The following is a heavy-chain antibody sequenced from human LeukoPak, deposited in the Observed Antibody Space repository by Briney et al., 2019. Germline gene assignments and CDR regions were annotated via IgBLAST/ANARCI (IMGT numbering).Heavy chain of an antibody. CDR2: ISGSGGST. J-gene: IGHJ4*02. D-gene: IGHD2/OR15-2a*01. Sequence: GGSLRLSCAASGFTFSSYRMNWVRQAPGKGLEWVSAISGSGGSTYYADSVKGRFTISRDNSKNTLYLQMNSLRADDTAVYYCATNMSEDEIYFDYWGQGTLVTVSS. V-gene: IGHV3-23*01. CDR3: ATNMSEDEIYFDY. CDR1: GFTFSSYR.